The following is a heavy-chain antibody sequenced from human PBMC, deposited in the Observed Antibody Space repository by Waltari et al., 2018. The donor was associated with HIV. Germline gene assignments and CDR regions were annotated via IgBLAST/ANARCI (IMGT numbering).Heavy chain of an antibody. D-gene: IGHD2-2*01. V-gene: IGHV1-3*01. Sequence: QVQLVQSGAEVKKPGASVKVSCKASGYTFTSYAMHWVRQAPGQRLEWMGWINAGNGNTKYSQKFQGRVTITRDTSASTAYMELSSLRSEDTAVYYCARDLPDQLLSSDAFDIWGQGTMVTVSS. J-gene: IGHJ3*02. CDR2: INAGNGNT. CDR3: ARDLPDQLLSSDAFDI. CDR1: GYTFTSYA.